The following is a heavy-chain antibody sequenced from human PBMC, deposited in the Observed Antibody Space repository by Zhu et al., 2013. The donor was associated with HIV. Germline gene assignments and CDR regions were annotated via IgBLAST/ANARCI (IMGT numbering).Heavy chain of an antibody. V-gene: IGHV1-69*12. D-gene: IGHD3-22*01. CDR1: GGSFSNFA. J-gene: IGHJ6*02. CDR3: ARPSLWLYNNYGMDV. CDR2: IIPMFATA. Sequence: QVQLVQSGAEVRKPGSSVKVSCKASGGSFSNFAINWVRQAPGQGLEWMGEIIPMFATASYAQKFQGRVTITAHASTKTAYMELSGLRSDDTAVYYCARPSLWLYNNYGMDVWGQGTTVTVSS.